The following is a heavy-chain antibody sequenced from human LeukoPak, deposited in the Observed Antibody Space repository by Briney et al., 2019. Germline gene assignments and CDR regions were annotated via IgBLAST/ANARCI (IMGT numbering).Heavy chain of an antibody. V-gene: IGHV1-18*01. CDR3: ARLQDYYDSSGYLDY. Sequence: ASVKVSCKASGYTFTSYGISWVRQAPGQGREWMGWISAYNGNTNYAQKLQGRVTMTTDTSTSTAYMELRSLRSDDTAVYYCARLQDYYDSSGYLDYWGQGTLVTVSS. CDR2: ISAYNGNT. J-gene: IGHJ4*02. D-gene: IGHD3-22*01. CDR1: GYTFTSYG.